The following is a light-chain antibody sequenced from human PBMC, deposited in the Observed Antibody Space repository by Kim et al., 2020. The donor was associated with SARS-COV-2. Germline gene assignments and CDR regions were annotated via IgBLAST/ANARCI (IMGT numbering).Light chain of an antibody. Sequence: DIQMTQSPSTLSASVGDRVTITCRASQSISSWLAWYQQKPGKAPKLLIYDASSLKSGVPSRFSGSGSGTEFTLTISSLQPDDFATYYCQQYNSYWTFGQGAKMDIK. CDR2: DAS. J-gene: IGKJ1*01. V-gene: IGKV1-5*01. CDR3: QQYNSYWT. CDR1: QSISSW.